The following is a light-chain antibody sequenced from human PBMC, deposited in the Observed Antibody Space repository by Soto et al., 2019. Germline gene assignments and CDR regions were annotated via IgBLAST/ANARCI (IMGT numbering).Light chain of an antibody. V-gene: IGKV1-5*03. CDR1: QTISSW. Sequence: DIQTTPSPCTLSASVGYRLTITGRASQTISSWLAWYQQKPGKAPKLLIYKASTLKSGVPSRFSGSGSGTEFTLTISSLQPDEFATYDCQHYNSYSEAFGQSTKVELK. J-gene: IGKJ1*01. CDR2: KAS. CDR3: QHYNSYSEA.